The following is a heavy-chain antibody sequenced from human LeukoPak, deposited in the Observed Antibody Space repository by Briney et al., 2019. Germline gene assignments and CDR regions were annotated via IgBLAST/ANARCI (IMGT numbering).Heavy chain of an antibody. CDR2: ISGSGSYTYYT. D-gene: IGHD5-24*01. CDR1: GFTFSSYA. CDR3: ASPWGGYNNWFDP. J-gene: IGHJ5*02. Sequence: GGSLRLSCAASGFTFSSYAMSWVRQAPGKGLEWLSAISGSGSYTYYTYYADSVKGRFTISRDNAKNTLYLQMNSLRVEDTAVYYCASPWGGYNNWFDPWGQGTLVTVSS. V-gene: IGHV3-23*01.